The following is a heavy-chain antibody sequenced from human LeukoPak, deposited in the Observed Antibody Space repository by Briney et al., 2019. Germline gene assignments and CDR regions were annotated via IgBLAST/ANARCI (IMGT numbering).Heavy chain of an antibody. Sequence: SETLSLTCAVYGGSFSGYYWSRIRQPPGKGLEWIGEINHSGSTNYNPSLKSRVTISVDTSKNQFSLKLSPVTAADTAVYYCAGWRITMVRGVSGGIDYWGQGTLVTVSS. V-gene: IGHV4-34*01. CDR3: AGWRITMVRGVSGGIDY. J-gene: IGHJ4*02. CDR2: INHSGST. D-gene: IGHD3-10*01. CDR1: GGSFSGYY.